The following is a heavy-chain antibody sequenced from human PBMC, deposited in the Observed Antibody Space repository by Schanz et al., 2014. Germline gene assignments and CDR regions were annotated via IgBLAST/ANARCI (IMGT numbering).Heavy chain of an antibody. D-gene: IGHD2-2*01. J-gene: IGHJ4*02. V-gene: IGHV4-34*01. CDR2: INHGGST. Sequence: QVQLQQWGAGLLKPSETLSLTCAVYGGSFSGYYWSWIRQPPGKGLGWIAEINHGGSTNYNPSLKSRVTRSVDTSKNQFSLKLRSVTAADTAVYYGARAARRTRVVPLYFDYWGQGTLVTVSS. CDR1: GGSFSGYY. CDR3: ARAARRTRVVPLYFDY.